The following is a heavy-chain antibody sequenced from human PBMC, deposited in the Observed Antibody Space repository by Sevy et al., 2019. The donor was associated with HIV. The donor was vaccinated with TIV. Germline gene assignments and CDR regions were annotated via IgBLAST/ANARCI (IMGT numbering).Heavy chain of an antibody. CDR3: VCGSYYHFDY. CDR2: IYYSGST. D-gene: IGHD1-26*01. CDR1: GASISSSSYY. Sequence: SETLSLTCTVSGASISSSSYYWGWIRQPPGKGLECIGSIYYSGSTYHNPSLQSRVTISEDASTNQFSLNLSSVTAADTAVYYCVCGSYYHFDYWGQGTLVTVSS. V-gene: IGHV4-39*01. J-gene: IGHJ4*02.